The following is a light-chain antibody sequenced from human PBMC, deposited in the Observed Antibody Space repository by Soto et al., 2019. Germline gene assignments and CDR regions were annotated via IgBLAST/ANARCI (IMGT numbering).Light chain of an antibody. CDR1: QSVSSNY. J-gene: IGKJ2*01. CDR3: QQYDSSPYT. Sequence: EIVLTQSPGTLSLSPGERATLSCRASQSVSSNYLAWYQQKPGQAPRLLIYGASSRATGIPDRFSGSGSGTDFTLTSSRLEPEDFAVYYCQQYDSSPYTSGQGTKLEMK. CDR2: GAS. V-gene: IGKV3-20*01.